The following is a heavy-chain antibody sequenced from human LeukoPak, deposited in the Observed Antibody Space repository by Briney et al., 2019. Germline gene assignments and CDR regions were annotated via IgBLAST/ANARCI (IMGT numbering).Heavy chain of an antibody. CDR1: GYTFTGYY. CDR2: INPNSGGT. CDR3: AWAFCSSTSCYPYYFDY. V-gene: IGHV1-2*02. D-gene: IGHD2-2*01. J-gene: IGHJ4*02. Sequence: ASVKVSCEASGYTFTGYYMHWVRQAPGQGLEWMGCINPNSGGTNYAQKFQGRVTMTRDTSISTAYMELSRLRSDDTAVYYCAWAFCSSTSCYPYYFDYWGQGTLVTVSS.